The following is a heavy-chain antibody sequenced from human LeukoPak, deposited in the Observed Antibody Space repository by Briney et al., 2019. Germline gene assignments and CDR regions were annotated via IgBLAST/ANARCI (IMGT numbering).Heavy chain of an antibody. J-gene: IGHJ4*02. CDR3: ARGSLGLYYYDSSGYVHFDY. CDR2: IIPIFGTA. Sequence: ASVKLSCKASGGTFTSYAISWVRQAPGQGLGWMGRIIPIFGTASYAQKFQGRVTITTDESTSTAYMELSSLRSEDTAVYYCARGSLGLYYYDSSGYVHFDYWGQGTLVTVSS. V-gene: IGHV1-69*05. D-gene: IGHD3-22*01. CDR1: GGTFTSYA.